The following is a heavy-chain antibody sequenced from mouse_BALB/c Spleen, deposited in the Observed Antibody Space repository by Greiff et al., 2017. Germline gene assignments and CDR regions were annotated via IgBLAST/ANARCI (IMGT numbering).Heavy chain of an antibody. CDR2: IRLKSNNYAT. J-gene: IGHJ2*01. Sequence: EVQLQESGGGLVQPGGSMKLSCVASGFTFSNYWMNWVRQSPEKGLEWVAEIRLKSNNYATHYAESVKGRFTISRDDSKSSVYLQMNNLRAEDTGIYYCTHTTAHWGQGTTLTVSS. CDR1: GFTFSNYW. V-gene: IGHV6-6*02. D-gene: IGHD1-2*01. CDR3: THTTAH.